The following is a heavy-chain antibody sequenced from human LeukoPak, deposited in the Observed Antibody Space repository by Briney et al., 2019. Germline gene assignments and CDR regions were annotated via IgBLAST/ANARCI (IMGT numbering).Heavy chain of an antibody. CDR3: ARVTEGDYDL. Sequence: SETLSLTCTVSGGSRSSDHWNWIRQPAGKGLEWIGRIYTSGSTNYNPSLKSRVTISVDKSKNQFSLKLSSVTAADTAVYYCARVTEGDYDLWGQGTLVTVSS. D-gene: IGHD4-17*01. CDR2: IYTSGST. J-gene: IGHJ4*02. V-gene: IGHV4-4*07. CDR1: GGSRSSDH.